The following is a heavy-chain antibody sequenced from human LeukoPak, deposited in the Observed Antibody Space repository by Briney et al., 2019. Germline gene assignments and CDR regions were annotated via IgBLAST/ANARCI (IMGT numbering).Heavy chain of an antibody. D-gene: IGHD4-11*01. CDR1: GGSISSYY. V-gene: IGHV4-4*07. J-gene: IGHJ6*03. Sequence: SETLSLTCTVSGGSISSYYWSWIRQPAGKGLEWVGRIYTSGSTNYNPSLKSRVTISVDTYKNQFSLKLSSVTAADTAVYYCARVRSTITTQGGYYYYLDVWGKGTTVTVSS. CDR3: ARVRSTITTQGGYYYYLDV. CDR2: IYTSGST.